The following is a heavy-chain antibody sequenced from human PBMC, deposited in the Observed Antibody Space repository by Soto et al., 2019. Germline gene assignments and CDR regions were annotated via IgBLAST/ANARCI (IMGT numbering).Heavy chain of an antibody. J-gene: IGHJ6*04. D-gene: IGHD2-15*01. CDR1: GFTFNTYG. CDR2: IWYDGSNK. CDR3: ARADCTGAYCYSWPFNYGVDV. V-gene: IGHV3-33*08. Sequence: QVQLVESGGGVVPPGGSRRLSCTTSGFTFNTYGMHWVCQAPGKGLAWVAIIWYDGSNKYYADSVKARFTSSRDNSKNTLYLQMNSLRAEDTGLYHCARADCTGAYCYSWPFNYGVDVWGKGATVTVSS.